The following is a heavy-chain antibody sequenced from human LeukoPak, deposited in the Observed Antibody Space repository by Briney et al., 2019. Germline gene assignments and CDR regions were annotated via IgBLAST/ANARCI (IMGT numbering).Heavy chain of an antibody. V-gene: IGHV3-30-3*01. J-gene: IGHJ4*02. CDR1: GFTFSSYA. CDR2: ISYDGSNK. Sequence: GGSLRLSCAASGFTFSSYAMHWVRQAPGKGLEWVAVISYDGSNKYYADSVKGRFTISRDNSKNTLYLQMNSLRAEDTAVYYCAKGAIFGVVITGYYFDYWGQGTLVTVSS. CDR3: AKGAIFGVVITGYYFDY. D-gene: IGHD3-3*01.